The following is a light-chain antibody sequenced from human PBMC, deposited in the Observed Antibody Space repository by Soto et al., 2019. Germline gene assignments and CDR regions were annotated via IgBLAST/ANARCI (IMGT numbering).Light chain of an antibody. Sequence: QSALTQPASVSGSPGQSITISCTGTSSDVGGYKFVSWYQQHPGTAPKLMIYEVSNRPSGVSSRFSGSKSGNTASLTISGLQAEDEADYFCGSYTGSSYVFGNGTKLTV. CDR1: SSDVGGYKF. J-gene: IGLJ1*01. CDR2: EVS. V-gene: IGLV2-14*01. CDR3: GSYTGSSYV.